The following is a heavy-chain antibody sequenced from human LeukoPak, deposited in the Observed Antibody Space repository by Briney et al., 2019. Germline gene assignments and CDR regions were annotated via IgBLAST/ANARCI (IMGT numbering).Heavy chain of an antibody. V-gene: IGHV3-23*01. Sequence: GRSLRLSCAASGFTFSSYAMSWVRQAPGRGLEWVSAISASGDRTYYADSAKGRFTISRDNSKNTLYLQMNSLRAEDTAVYYCAKSGRYYYYGVDVWGQGATVTVSS. CDR3: AKSGRYYYYGVDV. CDR2: ISASGDRT. J-gene: IGHJ6*02. D-gene: IGHD6-25*01. CDR1: GFTFSSYA.